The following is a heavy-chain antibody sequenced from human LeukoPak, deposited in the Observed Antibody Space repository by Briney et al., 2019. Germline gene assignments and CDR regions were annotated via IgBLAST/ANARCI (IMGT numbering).Heavy chain of an antibody. D-gene: IGHD3-10*01. CDR3: ARETVRGVITYYYYGMDV. J-gene: IGHJ6*04. V-gene: IGHV1-3*01. CDR2: INAGNGNT. CDR1: GYTFTSYA. Sequence: GASVKVSCKASGYTFTSYAMHWVRQSPGQRLEWMGWINAGNGNTKYSQKFQGRVTITRDTSASTAYMELSSLRSEDTAVYYCARETVRGVITYYYYGMDVWGKGTTVTVSS.